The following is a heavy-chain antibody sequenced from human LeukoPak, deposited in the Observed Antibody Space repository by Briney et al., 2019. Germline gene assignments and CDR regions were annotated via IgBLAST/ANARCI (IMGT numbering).Heavy chain of an antibody. J-gene: IGHJ3*02. V-gene: IGHV4-59*08. CDR2: IYYSGST. CDR3: ARASGYFGFFDI. D-gene: IGHD3-10*01. Sequence: PSETLSLTCTVSGGSISSYYWSWIRQPPGKGLEWIGYIYYSGSTNYNPSLKSRVTISVDTSKNQFSLKLSSVTAADTAVYYCARASGYFGFFDIWGQGTMVTVSS. CDR1: GGSISSYY.